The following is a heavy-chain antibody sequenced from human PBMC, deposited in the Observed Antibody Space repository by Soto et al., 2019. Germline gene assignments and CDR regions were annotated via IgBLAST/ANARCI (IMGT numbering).Heavy chain of an antibody. Sequence: GGSLRLSCAASGFIFSNYAMSWVRQAPGRGLEWVSAISGSGATTYYPDSVKGRFTISRDNSKNTLYLQMNNLRADDTAVYYCTKGGIPRRYNIPKVDFDYWGQGSMVTVYS. V-gene: IGHV3-23*01. J-gene: IGHJ4*02. CDR3: TKGGIPRRYNIPKVDFDY. D-gene: IGHD1-1*01. CDR2: ISGSGATT. CDR1: GFIFSNYA.